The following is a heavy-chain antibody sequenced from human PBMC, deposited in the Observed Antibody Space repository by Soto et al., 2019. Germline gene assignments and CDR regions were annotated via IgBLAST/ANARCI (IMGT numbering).Heavy chain of an antibody. D-gene: IGHD1-26*01. CDR1: GFTFSSNA. J-gene: IGHJ6*02. CDR2: LSYDGSNK. Sequence: QVQLVESGGGVVQPGRSLRLSCAASGFTFSSNAMHWVRQAPGKGLEWVAVLSYDGSNKYYVATVTGRFTTSRDNSKNTLYLQMDSLRTEDTALYYCARDVESGSSQYYYYFYGMDVWGQGTTVTVSS. V-gene: IGHV3-30-3*01. CDR3: ARDVESGSSQYYYYFYGMDV.